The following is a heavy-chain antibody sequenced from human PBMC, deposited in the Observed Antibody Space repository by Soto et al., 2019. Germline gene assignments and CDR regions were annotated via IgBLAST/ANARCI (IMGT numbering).Heavy chain of an antibody. V-gene: IGHV3-23*01. CDR3: AKKVNSGPGSQYFDY. CDR1: GFTFSSYS. Sequence: GGSLRLSCAASGFTFSSYSMSWVRQAPGKGLEWVSGFRTGADDGTTYYADSVKGRFTISRDISKNTLFLQMNSLRAEDTAIYYCAKKVNSGPGSQYFDYWGQGALVTVSS. CDR2: FRTGADDGTT. D-gene: IGHD3-10*01. J-gene: IGHJ4*02.